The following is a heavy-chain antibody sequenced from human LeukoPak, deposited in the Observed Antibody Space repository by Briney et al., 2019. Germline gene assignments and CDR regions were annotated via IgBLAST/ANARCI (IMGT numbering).Heavy chain of an antibody. CDR3: ARDARGYYDFWSGYYESGWFDP. D-gene: IGHD3-3*01. V-gene: IGHV1-69*04. CDR2: IIPILGIA. J-gene: IGHJ5*02. CDR1: GGTFSSYA. Sequence: SAKVSCKASGGTFSSYAISWVRQAPGQGLEWMGRIIPILGIANYAQKFQGRVTITADKSTSTAYMELSSLRSEDTAVYYCARDARGYYDFWSGYYESGWFDPWGQGTLVTVSS.